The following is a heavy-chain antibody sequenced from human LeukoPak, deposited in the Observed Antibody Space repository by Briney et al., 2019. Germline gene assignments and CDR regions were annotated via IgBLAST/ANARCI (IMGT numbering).Heavy chain of an antibody. J-gene: IGHJ4*02. Sequence: KPSETLSLTCTVSGGSISSYYWSWIRQPPGKGLEWIGYIYYSGSSNYNPSLKSRVTISVDTSKNQFSLKLSSVTAADTAVYYCARLRMAAAGYSDYWGQGTLVTVSS. D-gene: IGHD6-13*01. CDR1: GGSISSYY. V-gene: IGHV4-59*08. CDR3: ARLRMAAAGYSDY. CDR2: IYYSGSS.